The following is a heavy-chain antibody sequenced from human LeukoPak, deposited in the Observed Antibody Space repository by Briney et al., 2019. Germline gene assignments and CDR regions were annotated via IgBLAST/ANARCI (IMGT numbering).Heavy chain of an antibody. CDR2: ISGSGGST. V-gene: IGHV3-23*01. D-gene: IGHD4-17*01. CDR1: GFTFSSYA. Sequence: GGSLRPSCAASGFTFSSYAMSWVRQAPGRGLEWVSAISGSGGSTYYADSVKGRFTISRDNSKNTLYLQMNSLRAEDTAVYYCANDRDYSDLYYYGMDVWGQGTTFTVSS. CDR3: ANDRDYSDLYYYGMDV. J-gene: IGHJ6*02.